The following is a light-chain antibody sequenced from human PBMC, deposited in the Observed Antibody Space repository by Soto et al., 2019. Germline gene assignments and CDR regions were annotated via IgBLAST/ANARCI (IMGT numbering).Light chain of an antibody. Sequence: DLQMTQSPSSLSASVGDRVTITCQASQDINNYLNWYQQKPGKAPRLLIYDASNSEAGVPSRFTGRGSGTHFTFTISSLQPEDIATYYCQQYDNLPYTFGQGTKLEIK. CDR1: QDINNY. V-gene: IGKV1-33*01. J-gene: IGKJ2*01. CDR3: QQYDNLPYT. CDR2: DAS.